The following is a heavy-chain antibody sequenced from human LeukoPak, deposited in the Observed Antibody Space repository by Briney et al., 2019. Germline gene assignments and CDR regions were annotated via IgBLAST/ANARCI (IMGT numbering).Heavy chain of an antibody. Sequence: VGSLRLSCAASGFNFSNNLLHWVRQAPGKGLEWVAVSSFNGVHKFYADSVKGRFVISGDNSKSTLYLQMNSLRVEDTGTYYCARVGNDSGWHDAFGYFDSWGQGVLVTVSS. D-gene: IGHD6-19*01. CDR1: GFNFSNNL. CDR2: SSFNGVHK. V-gene: IGHV3-30*09. CDR3: ARVGNDSGWHDAFGYFDS. J-gene: IGHJ4*02.